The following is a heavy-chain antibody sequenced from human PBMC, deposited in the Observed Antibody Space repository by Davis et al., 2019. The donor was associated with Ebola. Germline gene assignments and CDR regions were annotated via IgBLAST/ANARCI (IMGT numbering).Heavy chain of an antibody. D-gene: IGHD3/OR15-3a*01. CDR3: ASGQGASFDY. V-gene: IGHV3-30*03. J-gene: IGHJ4*02. CDR1: GITFRNVV. Sequence: PGGSLRLSCAASGITFRNVVMSWVRQAPGKGLEWVAVVAFDGRNKYYADFVKGRFTVSRDNSKNMLYLQMNSLRAEDTAAYFCASGQGASFDYWGQGTLVSVSS. CDR2: VAFDGRNK.